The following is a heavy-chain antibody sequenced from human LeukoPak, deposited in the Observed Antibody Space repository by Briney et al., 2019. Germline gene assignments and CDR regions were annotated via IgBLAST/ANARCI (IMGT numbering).Heavy chain of an antibody. V-gene: IGHV4-39*01. CDR3: ARGHFIVY. D-gene: IGHD2/OR15-2a*01. CDR1: GGSISGSSYF. Sequence: ASETLSLTCTVSGGSISGSSYFWGWIRQPPGKGLEWIGSIYYSGSTYYNPSLKSRVTISVDTSKNQFSLKLSSVTAADTAVYYCARGHFIVYWGQGTLVTVSS. J-gene: IGHJ4*02. CDR2: IYYSGST.